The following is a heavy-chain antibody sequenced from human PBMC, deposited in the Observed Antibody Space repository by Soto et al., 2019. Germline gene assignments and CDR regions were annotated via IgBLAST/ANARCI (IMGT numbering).Heavy chain of an antibody. V-gene: IGHV3-73*01. CDR3: TRHSDDFWSGSPRYYYYYGMDV. CDR1: GSTFSGSA. J-gene: IGHJ6*02. Sequence: PGGSLRLSCAASGSTFSGSAMHWVRQASGKGLEWVGRIRSKANSYATAYAASVKGRFTISRDDSKNTAYLQMNSLKTEDTAVYYCTRHSDDFWSGSPRYYYYYGMDVWGQGTTVTVSS. CDR2: IRSKANSYAT. D-gene: IGHD3-3*01.